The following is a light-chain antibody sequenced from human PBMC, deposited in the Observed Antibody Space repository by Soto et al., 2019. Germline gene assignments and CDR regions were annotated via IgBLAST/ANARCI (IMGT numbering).Light chain of an antibody. CDR1: ESVGSA. CDR3: QQYINWPRT. J-gene: IGKJ1*01. V-gene: IGKV3-15*01. Sequence: DIVMTQTPVTRSVSPGERATVSCRASESVGSALAWYQQKPGQAPRLLIYGAYTRATGVSARFSGSGSGTEFTLTISGLQSEDLAVYHCQQYINWPRTFGQGTKVEIK. CDR2: GAY.